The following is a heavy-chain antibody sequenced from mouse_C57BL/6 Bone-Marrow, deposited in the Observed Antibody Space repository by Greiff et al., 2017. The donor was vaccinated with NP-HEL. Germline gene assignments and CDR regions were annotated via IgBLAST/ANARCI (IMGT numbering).Heavy chain of an antibody. D-gene: IGHD1-1*01. CDR3: ARATTVVATDY. J-gene: IGHJ3*01. CDR1: GYTFTSYW. Sequence: QVQLKESGAELVKPGASVKLSCKASGYTFTSYWMQWVKQRPGQGLEWIGEIDPSDSYTNYNQKFKGKATLTVDTSSSTAYMQLSSLTSEDSAVYYCARATTVVATDYWGQGTLVTVSA. V-gene: IGHV1-50*01. CDR2: IDPSDSYT.